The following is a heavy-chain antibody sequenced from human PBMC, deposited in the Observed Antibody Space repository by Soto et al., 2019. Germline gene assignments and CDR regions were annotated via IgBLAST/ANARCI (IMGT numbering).Heavy chain of an antibody. D-gene: IGHD6-6*01. CDR3: ARDLSIAARLNYYYYGMDV. CDR1: GGSISSYY. V-gene: IGHV4-59*01. J-gene: IGHJ6*02. CDR2: IYYSGST. Sequence: SETLSLTCTVSGGSISSYYWSWIRQPPGKGLEWIGYIYYSGSTNYNPSLKSRVTISVDTSKNQFSLKLSSVTAADTAVYYCARDLSIAARLNYYYYGMDVWGQGTTVTVSS.